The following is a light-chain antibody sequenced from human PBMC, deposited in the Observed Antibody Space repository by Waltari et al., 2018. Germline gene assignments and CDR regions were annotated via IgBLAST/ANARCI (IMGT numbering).Light chain of an antibody. J-gene: IGKJ2*01. CDR3: QHSNNWPYT. CDR1: QSVSID. Sequence: EIVMTQSPATLSVSPGERATLSCRASQSVSIDLAWYQQKPGQSPRLLMFGASTRATGIPARFSGSGSGTEFTLTISSLQSEDFAVYYCQHSNNWPYTFGQGTKLEIK. V-gene: IGKV3-15*01. CDR2: GAS.